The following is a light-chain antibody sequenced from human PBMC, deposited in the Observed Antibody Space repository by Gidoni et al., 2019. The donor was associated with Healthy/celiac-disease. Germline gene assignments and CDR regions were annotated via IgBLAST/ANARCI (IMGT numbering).Light chain of an antibody. CDR3: QHYNSYYS. Sequence: DIQITQSPSTLSASVGDRVTITCRASQSISSWLAWYQQKQGTATKLLIYKASSLESGVPSRFSGSGSGTEFTLTISSLQPDDFATYYCQHYNSYYSFXXXTKVEIK. CDR2: KAS. CDR1: QSISSW. J-gene: IGKJ1*01. V-gene: IGKV1-5*03.